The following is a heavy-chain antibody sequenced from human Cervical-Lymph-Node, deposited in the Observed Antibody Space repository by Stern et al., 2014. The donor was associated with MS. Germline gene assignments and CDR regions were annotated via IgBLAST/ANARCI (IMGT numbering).Heavy chain of an antibody. CDR2: LSAYNGNT. V-gene: IGHV1-18*01. D-gene: IGHD6-13*01. Sequence: MQLVESGAEVKKPGASVKVSCKASGYTFTSYGISWVRQAPGQGLEWMGWLSAYNGNTNYAQKPQGRVTMTTDTSTSTAYMELRSLRSDDTAVYYCARDRGYSSSSDVDYWGQGTLVTVSS. J-gene: IGHJ4*02. CDR1: GYTFTSYG. CDR3: ARDRGYSSSSDVDY.